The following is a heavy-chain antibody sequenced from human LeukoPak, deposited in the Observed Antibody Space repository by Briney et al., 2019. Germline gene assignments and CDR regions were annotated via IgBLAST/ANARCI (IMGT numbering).Heavy chain of an antibody. V-gene: IGHV4-34*01. CDR2: VNHNGYT. J-gene: IGHJ4*02. CDR3: ARAGTGDRSAVFDY. D-gene: IGHD7-27*01. CDR1: GGPFSGYY. Sequence: SETLSLTCAIYGGPFSGYYWNWIRQPPGKGLEWIGEVNHNGYTNYNPSLESRVTISVDTSKNQFSLKVYSLTAADTAVYFCARAGTGDRSAVFDYWGQEILVTVSS.